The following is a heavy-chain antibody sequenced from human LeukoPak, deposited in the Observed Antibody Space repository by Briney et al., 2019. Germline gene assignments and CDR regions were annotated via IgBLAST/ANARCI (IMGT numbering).Heavy chain of an antibody. CDR3: GIVVVPAAIPGDA. V-gene: IGHV4-39*01. CDR1: GDSISSSSYY. D-gene: IGHD2-2*02. CDR2: IYYSGTT. J-gene: IGHJ5*02. Sequence: SETLSLTCTVSGDSISSSSYYWGWIRQPPGKGLEGIGSIYYSGTTYYNPSLKSRFIISVDTSKNQFSLKLSSVTAADTAVYYCGIVVVPAAIPGDAWGQGTLVTVSS.